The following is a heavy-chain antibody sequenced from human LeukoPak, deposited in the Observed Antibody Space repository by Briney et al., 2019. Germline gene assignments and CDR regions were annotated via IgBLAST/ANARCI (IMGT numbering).Heavy chain of an antibody. D-gene: IGHD3-10*01. Sequence: GESLKISFKGSGYRFTSYWIGWVRQMPGKGLEWMGIIYPGDSDTRYSPSFRGQVTISADKSISTAYLQWSSLKASDTAMYYCASTIVYYGSGSYYSYWGQGTLVTVSS. J-gene: IGHJ4*02. CDR2: IYPGDSDT. V-gene: IGHV5-51*01. CDR1: GYRFTSYW. CDR3: ASTIVYYGSGSYYSY.